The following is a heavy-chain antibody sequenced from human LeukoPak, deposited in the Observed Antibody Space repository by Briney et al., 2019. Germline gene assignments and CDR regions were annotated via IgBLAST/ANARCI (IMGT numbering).Heavy chain of an antibody. CDR3: ARRAGAYSHPYDY. CDR2: IIPIFGTA. CDR1: GDTFSNYA. J-gene: IGHJ4*02. D-gene: IGHD4/OR15-4a*01. V-gene: IGHV1-69*06. Sequence: ASVKVSCKASGDTFSNYAISWVRQAPGQGLEWMGGIIPIFGTAKYAQKFQGRVTITADTSTSTAYMELSSLRSEDTAVYYCARRAGAYSHPYDYWGQGTLVTVSS.